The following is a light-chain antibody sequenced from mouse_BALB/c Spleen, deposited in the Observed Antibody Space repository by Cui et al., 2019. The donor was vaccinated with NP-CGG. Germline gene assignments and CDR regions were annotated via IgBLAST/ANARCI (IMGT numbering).Light chain of an antibody. Sequence: VVTQESELTTSPGETVTLTCRSSPGAVTTSNYANWVQEKPDHLFTGLIGGTNNRTPGVPARFSGSLIGDKAALTITGAQTEDEAIYFCALWYSNHWVFGGGTKLTVL. CDR2: GTN. J-gene: IGLJ1*01. V-gene: IGLV1*01. CDR3: ALWYSNHWV. CDR1: PGAVTTSNY.